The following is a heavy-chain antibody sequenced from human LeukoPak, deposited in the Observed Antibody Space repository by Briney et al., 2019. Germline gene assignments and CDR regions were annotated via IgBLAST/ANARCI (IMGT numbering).Heavy chain of an antibody. CDR1: GFTFSSYG. CDR3: AKGGMGATLRTPFDY. V-gene: IGHV3-30*18. J-gene: IGHJ4*02. CDR2: ISYDGSNK. D-gene: IGHD1-26*01. Sequence: GGSLRLSCAASGFTFSSYGMHWVRQAPGKGLEWVAVISYDGSNKYYADSVKGRFTISRDNSKNTLYLQMNSLRAEDTAVYYCAKGGMGATLRTPFDYWGQGTLVTVSS.